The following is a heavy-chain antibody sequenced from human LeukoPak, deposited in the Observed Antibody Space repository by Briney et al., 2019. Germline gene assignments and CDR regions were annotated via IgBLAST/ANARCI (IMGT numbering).Heavy chain of an antibody. CDR3: ARSSISGWVDYDAFDI. J-gene: IGHJ3*02. D-gene: IGHD6-19*01. Sequence: PSETLSLTCTVSGGSISSYYWSRIRQPAGKGLEWIGRIYTSGSTNYNPSLKSRVTMSVDTSKNQFSLKLSSVTAADTAVYYCARSSISGWVDYDAFDIWGQGTMVTVSS. CDR2: IYTSGST. V-gene: IGHV4-4*07. CDR1: GGSISSYY.